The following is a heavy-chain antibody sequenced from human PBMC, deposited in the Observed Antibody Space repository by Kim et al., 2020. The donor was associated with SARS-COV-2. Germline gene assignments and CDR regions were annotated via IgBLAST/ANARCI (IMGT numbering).Heavy chain of an antibody. V-gene: IGHV6-1*01. Sequence: DYAVSVKSRITITPDTSKNQFSLQLNSVTPEDTAVYYCAREPRTAGYFDYWGQGTLVTVSS. CDR3: AREPRTAGYFDY. J-gene: IGHJ4*02.